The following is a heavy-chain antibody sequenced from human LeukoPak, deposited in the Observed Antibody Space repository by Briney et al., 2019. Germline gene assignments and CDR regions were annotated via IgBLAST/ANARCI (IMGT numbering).Heavy chain of an antibody. CDR2: ISLRGLT. CDR1: GGSISGTNW. CDR3: SRESGPFTPFGF. V-gene: IGHV4-4*02. Sequence: SETLSLACGVSGGSISGTNWWSWVRQPPGQGLEWIGEISLRGLTNYNPSLRSRLTMSLDESKNQVSLNLTSVTAADTAVYYCSRESGPFTPFGFWGQGTLVSVHS. D-gene: IGHD1-26*01. J-gene: IGHJ4*02.